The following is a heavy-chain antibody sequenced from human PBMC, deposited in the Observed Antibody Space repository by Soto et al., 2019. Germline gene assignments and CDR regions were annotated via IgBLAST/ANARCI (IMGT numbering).Heavy chain of an antibody. Sequence: QVQLVQSGAGVKKPGASVNVSCKASGYIFSSYAMHWVRQAPGHRLEWMGWVNPAKGYTKYSQTFQGRVTITLDTSAITAYMDLSSLRAGDTAVYDCAMLITGTVGFDYWGQGTLVTVSS. V-gene: IGHV1-3*01. CDR3: AMLITGTVGFDY. D-gene: IGHD1-20*01. J-gene: IGHJ4*02. CDR2: VNPAKGYT. CDR1: GYIFSSYA.